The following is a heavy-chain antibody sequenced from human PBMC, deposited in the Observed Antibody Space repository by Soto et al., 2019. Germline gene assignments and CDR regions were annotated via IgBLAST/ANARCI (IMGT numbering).Heavy chain of an antibody. Sequence: GGSLRLSCAASGFSFGSYALSWVRQAPGKGLEWVSTISGSDGKTFYADSVKGRFSISRDTSQSTLYLQMNSLRADDTAIYYCARWSYLYYRGQRTRVTVSS. CDR1: GFSFGSYA. J-gene: IGHJ1*01. CDR3: ARWSYLYY. D-gene: IGHD3-16*02. CDR2: ISGSDGKT. V-gene: IGHV3-23*01.